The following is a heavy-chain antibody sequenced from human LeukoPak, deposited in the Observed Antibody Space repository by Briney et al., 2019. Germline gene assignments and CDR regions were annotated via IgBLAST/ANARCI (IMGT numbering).Heavy chain of an antibody. Sequence: PSETLSLTCAVYGGSFSGYYWSWIRQPPGKGLEWIGNIYHNGATYYNPSLKSQITMSIDTSKNQFSLKLSSVTAAHTAVYYRARSLGGNNGFDIWGQGTSVTVSS. D-gene: IGHD3-3*01. CDR1: GGSFSGYY. V-gene: IGHV4-34*10. J-gene: IGHJ3*02. CDR2: IYHNGAT. CDR3: ARSLGGNNGFDI.